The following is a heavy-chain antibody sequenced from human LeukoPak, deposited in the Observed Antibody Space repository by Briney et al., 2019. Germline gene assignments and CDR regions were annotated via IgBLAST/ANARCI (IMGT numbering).Heavy chain of an antibody. V-gene: IGHV4-59*01. J-gene: IGHJ5*02. Sequence: PSETLSLTCTVSGGSISSYYWSWIRQPPGKGLEWIGYIYYSGSTNYNPSLKSRVTISVDTSKNQFSLKLSSVTAADTAVYYCARMTTVTTGGWFDPWGQGTLATVSS. CDR1: GGSISSYY. CDR3: ARMTTVTTGGWFDP. CDR2: IYYSGST. D-gene: IGHD4-11*01.